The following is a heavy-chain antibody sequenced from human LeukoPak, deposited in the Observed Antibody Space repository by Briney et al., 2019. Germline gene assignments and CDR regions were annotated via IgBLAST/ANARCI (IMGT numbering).Heavy chain of an antibody. Sequence: PSETLSLTCTVSGGSISSSSYYWGWIRQPPGKGLEWIGSIYYSGSTYYNPSLKSRVTISVDTSKNQFSLKLSSVTAADTAVYYCARQEYSSSWDRAFDIWGQGTMVTVSS. CDR3: ARQEYSSSWDRAFDI. J-gene: IGHJ3*02. D-gene: IGHD6-6*01. CDR1: GGSISSSSYY. V-gene: IGHV4-39*01. CDR2: IYYSGST.